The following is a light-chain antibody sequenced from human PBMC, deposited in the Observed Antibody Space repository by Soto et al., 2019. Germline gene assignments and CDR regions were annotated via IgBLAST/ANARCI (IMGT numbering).Light chain of an antibody. CDR3: QQYGSSPLT. CDR2: GSS. Sequence: EIVLTQSPGTLSLSPGESASLSCRASQTVMSRFLAWYQHKPGPAPRLLIYGSSSRAPGIPDRFSGSGSGREFSLTISRLEPEDFAVYFCQQYGSSPLTFGGGTKMEIK. V-gene: IGKV3-20*01. J-gene: IGKJ4*01. CDR1: QTVMSRF.